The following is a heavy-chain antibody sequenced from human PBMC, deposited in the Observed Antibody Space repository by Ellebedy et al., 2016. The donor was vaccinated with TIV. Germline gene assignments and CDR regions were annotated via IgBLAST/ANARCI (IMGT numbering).Heavy chain of an antibody. V-gene: IGHV1-69*06. CDR3: ARGPYLNYYYGMDV. Sequence: SVKVSXXASGGTFSSYAISWVRQAPGQGLEWMGGIIPIFGTANYAQKFQGRVTITADKSTSTAYMELSSLRSEDTAVYYCARGPYLNYYYGMDVWGQGTTVTVSS. D-gene: IGHD3-10*01. CDR2: IIPIFGTA. J-gene: IGHJ6*02. CDR1: GGTFSSYA.